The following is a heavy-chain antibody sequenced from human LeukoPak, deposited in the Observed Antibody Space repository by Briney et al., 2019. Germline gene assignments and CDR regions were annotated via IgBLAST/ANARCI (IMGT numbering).Heavy chain of an antibody. CDR3: TKILSSMYFDL. CDR1: GFIFSNYA. V-gene: IGHV3-23*01. CDR2: ISDTT. J-gene: IGHJ2*01. Sequence: GGSLRLSCAASGFIFSNYAVNWVRQAPGKGLEWVSTISDTTYYADSVKGRFSISRDNSRSTLFLQMNNLRDDDTAVYYCTKILSSMYFDLWGRGALVTVSS.